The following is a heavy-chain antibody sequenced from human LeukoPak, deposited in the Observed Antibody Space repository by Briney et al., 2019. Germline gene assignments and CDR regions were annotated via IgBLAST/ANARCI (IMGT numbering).Heavy chain of an antibody. D-gene: IGHD3-22*01. Sequence: ASVKVSCKAFGYTFTSYGISWVRQAPGQGLEWMGWISAYNGNTNYAQKLQGRVTMTTDTSTSTAYMELRSLRSDDTAVYYCARDWAIVVVPSYWGQGTLVTVSS. J-gene: IGHJ4*02. V-gene: IGHV1-18*01. CDR3: ARDWAIVVVPSY. CDR2: ISAYNGNT. CDR1: GYTFTSYG.